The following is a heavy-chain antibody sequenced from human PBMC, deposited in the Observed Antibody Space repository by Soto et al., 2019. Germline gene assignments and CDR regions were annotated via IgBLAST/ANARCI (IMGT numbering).Heavy chain of an antibody. CDR1: GFDLNYYS. CDR3: ARTCRARGNDLIAY. D-gene: IGHD2-21*01. CDR2: ISPRSDDI. Sequence: EVQLVESGGDLVRPGGSLRLSWAASGFDLNYYSMNWVRQAPAKGLEWVSSISPRSDDIYYADSVKGRFTISRDNAKHSEYLQMKSLRHQDTAVYYCARTCRARGNDLIAYWGPGTLVIVSS. J-gene: IGHJ1*01. V-gene: IGHV3-21*01.